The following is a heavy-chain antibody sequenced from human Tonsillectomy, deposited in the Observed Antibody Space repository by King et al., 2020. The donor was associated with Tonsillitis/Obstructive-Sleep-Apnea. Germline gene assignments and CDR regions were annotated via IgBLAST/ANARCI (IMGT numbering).Heavy chain of an antibody. D-gene: IGHD6-13*01. CDR2: IRSKAYGGTT. V-gene: IGHV3-49*04. J-gene: IGHJ6*02. CDR3: TRVGSGITAVYGIDV. CDR1: GFTFGDYA. Sequence: VQLVESGGGLVQPGRSLRLSCTASGFTFGDYAMNWVRQAPGKGLEWVGFIRSKAYGGTTEYAASVKGRFTISRDDSKSIAYLQMYSLKTEDTAVYYCTRVGSGITAVYGIDVWGQGTTVTVSS.